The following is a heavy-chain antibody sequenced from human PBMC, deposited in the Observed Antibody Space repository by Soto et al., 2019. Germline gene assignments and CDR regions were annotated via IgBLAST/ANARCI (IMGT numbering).Heavy chain of an antibody. V-gene: IGHV4-30-2*01. D-gene: IGHD6-19*01. CDR3: ARAGGLGAVAVDY. J-gene: IGHJ4*02. CDR1: GGSISSGGYS. Sequence: QLQLQESGSGLVKPSQTLSLTCAVSGGSISSGGYSWSWIRQPPGKGLEWIGYTYHSGSTYYNPSLQSRVTISVDRSKNQFSLKLSSVTAADTAVYYCARAGGLGAVAVDYWGQGTLVTVSS. CDR2: TYHSGST.